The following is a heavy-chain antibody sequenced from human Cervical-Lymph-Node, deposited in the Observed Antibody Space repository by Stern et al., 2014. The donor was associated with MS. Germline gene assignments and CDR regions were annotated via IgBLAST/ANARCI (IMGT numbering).Heavy chain of an antibody. CDR1: GGTFNTNV. CDR3: WRPAYSPSSYKY. V-gene: IGHV1-69*01. J-gene: IGHJ4*02. Sequence: VQLVESGAEVKKPGSSVKVSCKASGGTFNTNVISWVRQAPGQGLEWMGGIIPIFGTALYAQKFQGSVTITANDSTRAVYLALSSLRSEDPAVYYCWRPAYSPSSYKYWGQGTLVIVSS. CDR2: IIPIFGTA. D-gene: IGHD1-26*01.